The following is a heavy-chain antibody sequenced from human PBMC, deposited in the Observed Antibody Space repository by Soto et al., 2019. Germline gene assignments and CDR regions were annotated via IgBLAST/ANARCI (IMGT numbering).Heavy chain of an antibody. D-gene: IGHD2-2*01. J-gene: IGHJ5*02. Sequence: PAETLTLTCAVSGCCISSDAIFWGWMRQLAGRRLGWIGNIAYTGSTYDAPALNRRPTTSFDTYNTLFSQRISAVTAADTAVYFCARVSFSSSPSWFDPWGQGTLVTVSS. CDR2: IAYTGST. CDR3: ARVSFSSSPSWFDP. CDR1: GCCISSDAIF. V-gene: IGHV4-31*11.